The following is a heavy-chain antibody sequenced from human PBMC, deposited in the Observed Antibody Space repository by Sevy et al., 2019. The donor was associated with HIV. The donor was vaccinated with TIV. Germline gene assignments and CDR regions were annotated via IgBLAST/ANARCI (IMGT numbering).Heavy chain of an antibody. CDR3: ARETLSGYNL. V-gene: IGHV3-53*01. J-gene: IGHJ4*02. D-gene: IGHD5-12*01. CDR2: IYSGGNT. Sequence: GGSLRLSCAASGFSVSTNYMSWVPRAPGRGREGVSAIYSGGNTYYADSVKGRFTISRDNSKNTVYLQINSLRAEDTAVYYCARETLSGYNLWGQGTRVTVSS. CDR1: GFSVSTNY.